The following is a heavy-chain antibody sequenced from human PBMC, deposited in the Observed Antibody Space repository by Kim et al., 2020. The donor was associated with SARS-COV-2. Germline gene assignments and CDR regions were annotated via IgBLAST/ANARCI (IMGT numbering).Heavy chain of an antibody. V-gene: IGHV1-8*01. D-gene: IGHD6-13*01. CDR3: ASTAAAGISYDY. Sequence: GYAQKFQGRVTMTRNTSISTAYMEPSSLRSEDTAVYYCASTAAAGISYDYWGQGTLVTVSS. J-gene: IGHJ4*02.